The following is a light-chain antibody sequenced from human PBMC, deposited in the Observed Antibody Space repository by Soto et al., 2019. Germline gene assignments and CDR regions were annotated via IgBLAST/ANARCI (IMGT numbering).Light chain of an antibody. J-gene: IGKJ4*01. Sequence: EIVMTHSPATLSVSPWEGATLSCRASQGIGDALAWYQQKPGQTPRLLIYDTSIRATGIPARFSGSGSGTDFTLTISSLEPEDFAVYYCQQRSNWPLTFGGGTKVDIK. CDR3: QQRSNWPLT. CDR2: DTS. V-gene: IGKV3-11*01. CDR1: QGIGDA.